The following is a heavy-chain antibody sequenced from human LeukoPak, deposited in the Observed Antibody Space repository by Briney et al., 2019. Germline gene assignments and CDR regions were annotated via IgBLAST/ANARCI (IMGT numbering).Heavy chain of an antibody. D-gene: IGHD5/OR15-5a*01. CDR2: ISGDGGRT. CDR1: GFTFDDYG. Sequence: SGGSLRLSCAASGFTFDDYGMSWVRQVPGKGLEWVSIISGDGGRTSYADSVKGRVTISRDNSKNSLYLQMNSLRTEDTAFYYCAKDVSGSIDSWGQGTLVTVSS. CDR3: AKDVSGSIDS. V-gene: IGHV3-43*02. J-gene: IGHJ4*02.